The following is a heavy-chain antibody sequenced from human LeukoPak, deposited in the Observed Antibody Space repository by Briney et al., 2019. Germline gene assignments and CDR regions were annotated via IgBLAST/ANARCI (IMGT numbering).Heavy chain of an antibody. V-gene: IGHV5-51*01. CDR2: IHPGDSDT. CDR3: ATHPGGLQSGFDN. CDR1: GYSFTSYW. J-gene: IGHJ4*02. Sequence: GESLKISCKGSGYSFTSYWIGWVRQMPGKGLEYMGIIHPGDSDTRYGPSFQGQVTISVDRSSSTAYIQWSRLKVSDTAMYYCATHPGGLQSGFDNWGQGTLVTVSS. D-gene: IGHD5-24*01.